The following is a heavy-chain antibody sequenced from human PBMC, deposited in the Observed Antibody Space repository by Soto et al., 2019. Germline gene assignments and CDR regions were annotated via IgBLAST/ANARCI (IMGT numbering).Heavy chain of an antibody. CDR2: ISYDGSNK. Sequence: GGSLRLSCAASGFTFSSYAMHWVRQAPGKGLEWVAVISYDGSNKYYADSVKGRFTISRDNSKNTLYLQMNSLRAEDTAVYYCARDKASGWPENAFDIWGQGTMVTVSS. V-gene: IGHV3-30-3*01. CDR1: GFTFSSYA. J-gene: IGHJ3*02. CDR3: ARDKASGWPENAFDI. D-gene: IGHD6-19*01.